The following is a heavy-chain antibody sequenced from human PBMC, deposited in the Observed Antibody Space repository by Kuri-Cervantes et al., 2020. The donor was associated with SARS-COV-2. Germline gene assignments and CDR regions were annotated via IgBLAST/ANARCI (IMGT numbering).Heavy chain of an antibody. CDR3: ARGCSGIGCYTRHLDY. CDR1: GFTFSSYA. V-gene: IGHV3-30-3*01. D-gene: IGHD2-2*02. CDR2: ISYDGSNK. Sequence: GESLKISCAASGFTFSSYAMHWVRQAPGKGLEWVAVISYDGSNKYYADSVKGRFTISRDNSKNTLYLQMNSLRAEDTAVYYCARGCSGIGCYTRHLDYWGQGTLVTVSS. J-gene: IGHJ4*02.